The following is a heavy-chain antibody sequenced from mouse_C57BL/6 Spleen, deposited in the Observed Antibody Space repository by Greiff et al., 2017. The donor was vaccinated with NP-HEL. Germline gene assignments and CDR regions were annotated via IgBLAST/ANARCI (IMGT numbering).Heavy chain of an antibody. CDR2: INPSSGYT. V-gene: IGHV1-4*01. CDR3: ARSGAYYYAMDY. Sequence: QVQLQQSGAELARPGASVKMSCKASGYTFTSYTMHWVKQRPGQGLEWIGYINPSSGYTKYNQKFKDKATLTADKSSSTAYMQLSSLTSEDSAVYYCARSGAYYYAMDYWGQGTSVTVAS. J-gene: IGHJ4*01. CDR1: GYTFTSYT. D-gene: IGHD3-2*02.